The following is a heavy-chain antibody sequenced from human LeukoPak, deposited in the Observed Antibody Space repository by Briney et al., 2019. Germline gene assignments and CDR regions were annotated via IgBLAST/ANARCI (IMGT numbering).Heavy chain of an antibody. Sequence: GGSLRLSCAASGFTFNTYAMSWVRQAPGKGLEWVSAISDSGGSAYYADSVKGRFTISRDNSKNTLYLQMNSLRAEDTAVYYCVRDMGGWQTYFDYWGQGTLVTVSS. CDR3: VRDMGGWQTYFDY. D-gene: IGHD6-19*01. J-gene: IGHJ4*02. CDR2: ISDSGGSA. V-gene: IGHV3-23*01. CDR1: GFTFNTYA.